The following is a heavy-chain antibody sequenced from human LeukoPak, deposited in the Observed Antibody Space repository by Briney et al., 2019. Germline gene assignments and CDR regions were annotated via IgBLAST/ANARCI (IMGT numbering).Heavy chain of an antibody. CDR3: ARIRDYYDSSGYFPDAFDI. Sequence: SVKVSCKASGGTFSSYAISWVRQAPGQGLEWMGRIIPILGIANYAQKFQGRVTITADKSTSTAYMELSSLRSEDTAVYYCARIRDYYDSSGYFPDAFDIWGQGTMVTVSS. V-gene: IGHV1-69*04. D-gene: IGHD3-22*01. J-gene: IGHJ3*02. CDR1: GGTFSSYA. CDR2: IIPILGIA.